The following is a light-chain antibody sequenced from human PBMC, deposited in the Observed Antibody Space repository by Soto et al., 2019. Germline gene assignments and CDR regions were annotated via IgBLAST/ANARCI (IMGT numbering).Light chain of an antibody. V-gene: IGKV1-5*01. CDR1: QSISSW. J-gene: IGKJ1*01. Sequence: RRTISCRASQSISSWLAWYQQKAGKAPKLLIFDASSLNRGVSSRFSGSGSATDFILTISSLRLEDIATYYCHQTASAPPWTFGQGTKV. CDR3: HQTASAPPWT. CDR2: DAS.